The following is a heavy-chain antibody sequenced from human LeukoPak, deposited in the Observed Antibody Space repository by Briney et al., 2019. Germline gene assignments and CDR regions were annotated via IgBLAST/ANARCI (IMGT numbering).Heavy chain of an antibody. D-gene: IGHD6-19*01. CDR1: GFTFSSYE. CDR2: ISSSGSTI. V-gene: IGHV3-48*03. J-gene: IGHJ4*02. Sequence: GGSLRLSCAASGFTFSSYEMNWGRQAPGKGLEWVSYISSSGSTIYYADSVKGRFTISRDNAKNSLYLQMNSLRAEDTAVYYCAREVSSGWYNYWGQGTLVTVSS. CDR3: AREVSSGWYNY.